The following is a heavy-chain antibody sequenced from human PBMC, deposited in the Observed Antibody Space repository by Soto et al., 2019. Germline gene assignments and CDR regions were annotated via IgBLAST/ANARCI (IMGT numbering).Heavy chain of an antibody. V-gene: IGHV5-51*01. D-gene: IGHD6-19*01. Sequence: GESLKISCKGSGYSFTSYWIGWVRQMPGKGLEWMGIIYPGDSDTRYSPSFQGQVTISADKSISTAYLQWSSLKASDTARYYCARWPGRAVAGTGLNYYYYGMDVWGQGTTVTVSS. CDR1: GYSFTSYW. J-gene: IGHJ6*02. CDR3: ARWPGRAVAGTGLNYYYYGMDV. CDR2: IYPGDSDT.